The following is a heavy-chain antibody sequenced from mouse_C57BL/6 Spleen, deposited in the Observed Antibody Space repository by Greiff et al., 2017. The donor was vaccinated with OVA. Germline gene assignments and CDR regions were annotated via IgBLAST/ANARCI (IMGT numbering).Heavy chain of an antibody. J-gene: IGHJ4*01. CDR1: GYSFTNYN. CDR3: ARPLRYYYAMDY. Sequence: VQLQQSGPELVKPGASVKISCKASGYSFTNYNMNWVKQSNGKSLEWIGVINPNYGTTNYNQKFKGKATLTVDQSSSTAYIQLNSLSSEDSAVYYCARPLRYYYAMDYWGQGTSVTVSS. D-gene: IGHD2-12*01. V-gene: IGHV1-39*01. CDR2: INPNYGTT.